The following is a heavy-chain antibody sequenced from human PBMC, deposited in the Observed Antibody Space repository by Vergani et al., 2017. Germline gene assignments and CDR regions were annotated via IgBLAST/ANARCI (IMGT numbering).Heavy chain of an antibody. CDR3: AARYCSSTSCPLRGAFDI. D-gene: IGHD2-2*01. CDR1: SHTFQTYG. CDR2: IRPYTGHT. Sequence: QVQLVQSGAELKKPGASVSVSCKGSSHTFQTYGISWVRQAPGKGLEWMAWIRPYTGHTIYAQKFQDRVTMTADTSTNTAYMELRSLRSDDTAVYYCAARYCSSTSCPLRGAFDIWGQGTMVTVSS. J-gene: IGHJ3*02. V-gene: IGHV1-18*01.